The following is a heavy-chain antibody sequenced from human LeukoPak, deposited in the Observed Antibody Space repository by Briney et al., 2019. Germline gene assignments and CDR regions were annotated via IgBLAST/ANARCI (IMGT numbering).Heavy chain of an antibody. J-gene: IGHJ4*02. Sequence: GGSLRLSCAASGFTFSSYSMNWVRQAPGKGLEWVSSISSSSYIYYADSVKGRFTISRDNAKNSLYLQMNSLRAEDTAVYYCARDSDYGDCDYWGQGTLVTVSS. CDR1: GFTFSSYS. CDR3: ARDSDYGDCDY. V-gene: IGHV3-21*01. D-gene: IGHD4-17*01. CDR2: ISSSSYI.